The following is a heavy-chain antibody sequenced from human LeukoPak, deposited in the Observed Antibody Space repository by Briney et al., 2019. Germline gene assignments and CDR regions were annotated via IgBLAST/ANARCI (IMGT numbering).Heavy chain of an antibody. D-gene: IGHD6-19*01. CDR3: ARDSFSSGWSAFDI. CDR1: GGSISSYY. J-gene: IGHJ3*02. V-gene: IGHV4-4*07. Sequence: SETLSLTCTVSGGSISSYYWSWIRQPAGKGLEWIGRIYTSGSTNYNPSLKGRVTMSVDTSKNQFSLKLSSVTAADTAVYYCARDSFSSGWSAFDIWGQGTMVTVSS. CDR2: IYTSGST.